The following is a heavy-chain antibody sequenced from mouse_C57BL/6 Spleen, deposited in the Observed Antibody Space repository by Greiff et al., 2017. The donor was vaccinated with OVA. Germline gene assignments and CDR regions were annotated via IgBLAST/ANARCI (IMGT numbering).Heavy chain of an antibody. CDR1: GYAFSSSW. CDR3: ARWDYYGSSLAY. Sequence: QVHVKQSGPELVKPGASVKISCKASGYAFSSSWMNWVKQRPGKGLEWIGRIYPGDGDTNYNGKFKGKATLTADKSSSTAYMQLSSLTSEDSAVYFCARWDYYGSSLAYWGQGTLVTVSA. D-gene: IGHD1-1*01. V-gene: IGHV1-82*01. CDR2: IYPGDGDT. J-gene: IGHJ3*01.